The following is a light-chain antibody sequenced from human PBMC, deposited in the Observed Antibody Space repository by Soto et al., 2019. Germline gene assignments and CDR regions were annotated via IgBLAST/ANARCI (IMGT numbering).Light chain of an antibody. CDR3: QSYDDNLSGSGV. V-gene: IGLV1-40*01. J-gene: IGLJ1*01. Sequence: QSVLAQPPSVSGAPGQTVTISCTGSRSNIGAGYDIHWYQFLPGTAPKLLLYSFNKRPSGIPDRFSGSKSGTSASLAITGLQPEDDSDYYCQSYDDNLSGSGVFGTVTEVTVL. CDR1: RSNIGAGYD. CDR2: SFN.